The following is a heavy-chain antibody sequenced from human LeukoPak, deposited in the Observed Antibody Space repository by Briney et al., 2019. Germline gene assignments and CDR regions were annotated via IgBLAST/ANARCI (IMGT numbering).Heavy chain of an antibody. CDR2: IYSGGST. Sequence: GGSLRLSCAASGFTVSSNYMSWVRQAPGKGLEWVSVIYSGGSTYYADSVKGRFTISRDNSKNTLYLQMNSLRAEDTAVYYCEGYDSSVYAPAYWGQGTLVTVSS. J-gene: IGHJ4*02. D-gene: IGHD3-22*01. CDR3: EGYDSSVYAPAY. CDR1: GFTVSSNY. V-gene: IGHV3-53*01.